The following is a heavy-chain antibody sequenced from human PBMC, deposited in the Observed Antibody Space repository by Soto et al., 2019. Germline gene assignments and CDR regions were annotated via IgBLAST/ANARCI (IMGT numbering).Heavy chain of an antibody. Sequence: VGSLRLSCAASRFTFSSYPMNWVRQAPGKGLEWVSFISTTGSYIYYADSVKGRFTISRDNAKNSLYLQVNSLRAEDTAVYYCARPEGYYYYMDVWGQGTTVTVSS. V-gene: IGHV3-21*01. CDR2: ISTTGSYI. CDR1: RFTFSSYP. CDR3: ARPEGYYYYMDV. J-gene: IGHJ6*02.